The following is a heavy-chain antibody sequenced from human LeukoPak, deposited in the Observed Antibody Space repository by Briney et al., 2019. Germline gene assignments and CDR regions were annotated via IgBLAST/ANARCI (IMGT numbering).Heavy chain of an antibody. CDR2: ISYDGSNK. Sequence: PGGSLRLSCAASGFTFSNYAMLWVRQAPGKGLEWVAIISYDGSNKYYADSVKGRFTISRDNSKNTLYLQTNSLRSEDTAVYYCARGVGYRLDYWGQGSLVTVSS. CDR1: GFTFSNYA. J-gene: IGHJ4*02. D-gene: IGHD5-12*01. CDR3: ARGVGYRLDY. V-gene: IGHV3-30-3*01.